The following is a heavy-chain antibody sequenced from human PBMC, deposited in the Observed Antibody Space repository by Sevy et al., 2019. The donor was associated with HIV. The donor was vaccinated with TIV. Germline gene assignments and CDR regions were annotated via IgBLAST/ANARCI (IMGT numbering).Heavy chain of an antibody. CDR2: ISGSGGST. CDR3: AKDAQRDAIAVAAYYYGMDV. Sequence: GGSLRLSCAASGFTFSSYAMSWVRQAPGKGLEWVSAISGSGGSTYYADSVKGRFTISRDNSKNTLYLQMNSLRAEDTAVYYCAKDAQRDAIAVAAYYYGMDVWGQGTTVTVSS. D-gene: IGHD6-19*01. V-gene: IGHV3-23*01. J-gene: IGHJ6*02. CDR1: GFTFSSYA.